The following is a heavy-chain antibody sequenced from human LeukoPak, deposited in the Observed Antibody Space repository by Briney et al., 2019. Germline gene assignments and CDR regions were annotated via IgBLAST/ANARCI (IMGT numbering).Heavy chain of an antibody. D-gene: IGHD2-2*01. J-gene: IGHJ4*02. CDR3: ARGPYCTSTSCYLDY. CDR2: IYSSGST. Sequence: SETLSLTCTVSGGSISSYYWSWIRQPAGKGLEGIGRIYSSGSTNYNPSLKSRVTMSVDTSKNQFSLKLSSVTAADTAVYYCARGPYCTSTSCYLDYWGQGTLVTVSS. V-gene: IGHV4-4*07. CDR1: GGSISSYY.